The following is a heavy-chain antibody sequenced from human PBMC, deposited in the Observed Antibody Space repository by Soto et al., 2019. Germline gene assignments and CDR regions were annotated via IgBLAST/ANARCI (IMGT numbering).Heavy chain of an antibody. D-gene: IGHD3-9*01. CDR2: ISGSGGST. CDR3: AKANFTYYDILTGYSDAFDI. CDR1: GFTFSSYA. V-gene: IGHV3-23*01. Sequence: GGSLRLSCAASGFTFSSYAMSWVRQAPGKGLEWVSAISGSGGSTYYADSVKGRFTISRDNSKNTRYLQMNSLRAEDTAVYYCAKANFTYYDILTGYSDAFDIWGQGTMVTVSS. J-gene: IGHJ3*02.